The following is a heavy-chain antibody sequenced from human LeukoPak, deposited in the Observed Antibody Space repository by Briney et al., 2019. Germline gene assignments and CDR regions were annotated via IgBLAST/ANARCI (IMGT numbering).Heavy chain of an antibody. J-gene: IGHJ5*01. CDR2: ISPYNGHT. CDR3: AREGGSRKFDS. V-gene: IGHV1-18*04. Sequence: GASVKVSCKTSGYNFTTYFITWVRQAPGQGLEWMGWISPYNGHTKYTHSLQGRVTITTDTSTNTAFLELRSLMSDDAAVYYCAREGGSRKFDSWGQGTLVTVSS. D-gene: IGHD1-26*01. CDR1: GYNFTTYF.